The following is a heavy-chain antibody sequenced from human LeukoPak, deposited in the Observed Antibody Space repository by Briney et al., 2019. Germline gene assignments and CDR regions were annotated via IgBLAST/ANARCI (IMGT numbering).Heavy chain of an antibody. CDR1: GFTFTSSA. CDR3: ARGPCSSTSCYGLFDY. V-gene: IGHV1-58*02. J-gene: IGHJ4*02. D-gene: IGHD2-2*01. CDR2: IVVGSCNT. Sequence: ASVTVSCKASGFTFTSSAMQWVRQARGQRLEWIGWIVVGSCNTNYAQKFQERVTITRDMSTSTAYMELSSLRPEDTAVYYCARGPCSSTSCYGLFDYWGQGTLVTVSS.